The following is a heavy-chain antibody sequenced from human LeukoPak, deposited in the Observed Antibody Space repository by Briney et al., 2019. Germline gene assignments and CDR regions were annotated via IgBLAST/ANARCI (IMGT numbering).Heavy chain of an antibody. D-gene: IGHD6-6*01. V-gene: IGHV3-7*01. CDR3: VRGTRSNSF. CDR1: GFTFRNYW. CDR2: IKEDGSDK. Sequence: GGFLRLSCTASGFTFRNYWMSWVRQAPGKGLECVAYIKEDGSDKNYVDSVKGRFTISRDNAKSSLYLQMNSLRVEDTAVYYCVRGTRSNSFWGQGTQVTVSS. J-gene: IGHJ4*02.